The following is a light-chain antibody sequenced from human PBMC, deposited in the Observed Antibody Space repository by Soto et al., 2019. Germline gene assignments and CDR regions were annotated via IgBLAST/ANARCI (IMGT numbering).Light chain of an antibody. CDR3: SSYASSRLYV. CDR2: DVT. V-gene: IGLV2-14*01. J-gene: IGLJ1*01. Sequence: QSVLAQPASVSGSPGQSITISCTGTSTDVGAYNYVSWYQQHPGKAPKLIISDVTDRPSGFSNRFSGSKSGNTASLTISGLQAEDEADYYCSSYASSRLYVFGTGTKVTVL. CDR1: STDVGAYNY.